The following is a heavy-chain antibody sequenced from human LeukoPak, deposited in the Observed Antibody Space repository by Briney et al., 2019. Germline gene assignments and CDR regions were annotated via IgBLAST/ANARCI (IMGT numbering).Heavy chain of an antibody. J-gene: IGHJ4*02. V-gene: IGHV1-46*01. CDR3: ARDRALTPPSDYYFDY. CDR1: GYTFTSYY. D-gene: IGHD2-21*02. Sequence: GASVKVSCKASGYTFTSYYMHWVRQAPGQGLEWMGIINPSGGSTSYAQKFQGRVTMTRDMSTSTVYMELSSLRSEDTAVYYCARDRALTPPSDYYFDYWGQGTLVTVSS. CDR2: INPSGGST.